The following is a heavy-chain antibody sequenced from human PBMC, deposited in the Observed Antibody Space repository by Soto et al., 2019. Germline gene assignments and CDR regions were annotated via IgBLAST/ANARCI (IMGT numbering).Heavy chain of an antibody. CDR3: ARADPYYDILTGYDY. J-gene: IGHJ4*02. CDR2: IKQDGSEK. Sequence: GSLRLSCAASGFTFSSYWMSWVRQAPGKGLEWVANIKQDGSEKYYVDSVKGRFTISRDNAKNSLYLQMNSLRAEDTAVYYCARADPYYDILTGYDYWGQGTLVTVSS. V-gene: IGHV3-7*01. D-gene: IGHD3-9*01. CDR1: GFTFSSYW.